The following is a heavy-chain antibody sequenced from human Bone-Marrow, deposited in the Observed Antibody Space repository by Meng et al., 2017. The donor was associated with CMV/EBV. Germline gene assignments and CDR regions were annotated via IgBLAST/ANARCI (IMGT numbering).Heavy chain of an antibody. Sequence: GGSLSLSCAASGFTFSSYSMNWVRQAPGKGLEWVSVIYSGGSSTYYADSVKGRFTISRDNSKNSLYLQMNSLRAEDTAVYYCARYVVVPAASAGFDYWGQGTLVTVSS. V-gene: IGHV3-23*03. D-gene: IGHD2-2*01. CDR1: GFTFSSYS. CDR2: IYSGGSST. J-gene: IGHJ4*01. CDR3: ARYVVVPAASAGFDY.